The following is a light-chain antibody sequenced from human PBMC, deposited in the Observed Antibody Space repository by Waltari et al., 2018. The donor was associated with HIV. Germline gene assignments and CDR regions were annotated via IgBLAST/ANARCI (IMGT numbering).Light chain of an antibody. CDR3: AAWDDSLNAYV. V-gene: IGLV1-44*01. CDR1: SSNIGSNP. CDR2: SLD. J-gene: IGLJ1*01. Sequence: QSVLTQTPSASGTPGQRVLVSCSGSSSNIGSNPVNWYQQLPGAAPRLLIHSLDQRPSGVPDRFSGSKSGASASLAISGLQSEDEADYYCAAWDDSLNAYVFGGGTKVTVL.